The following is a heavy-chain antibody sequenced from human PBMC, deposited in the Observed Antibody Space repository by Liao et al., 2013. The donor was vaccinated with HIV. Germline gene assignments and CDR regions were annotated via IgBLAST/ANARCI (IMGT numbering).Heavy chain of an antibody. D-gene: IGHD4-17*01. Sequence: QVQLQESGPGLVKPSDTLSLTCAVSGYSISSSNWWGWIRQPPGKGLEWIGYIYYSGSTKYNPSLQSRVTLSVDTSKNQFSLKLSSVTAADTAVYYCARDTGQSGVDYWGQGTLVTVSS. CDR1: GYSISSSNW. V-gene: IGHV4-28*03. CDR3: ARDTGQSGVDY. CDR2: IYYSGST. J-gene: IGHJ4*02.